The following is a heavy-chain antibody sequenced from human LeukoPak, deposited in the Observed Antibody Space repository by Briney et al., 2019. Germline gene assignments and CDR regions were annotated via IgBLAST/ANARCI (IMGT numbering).Heavy chain of an antibody. CDR1: GFTFSSYS. V-gene: IGHV3-21*01. CDR2: ISSSSSYI. Sequence: GGSLRLSCAASGFTFSSYSMNWVRQAPGKGLEWVSSISSSSSYIYYADSVKGRFTISRDNAKNSLYLQMNSLRAEDTAVYYCAREIQSVSANWFDPWGQGTLVTVSS. J-gene: IGHJ5*02. CDR3: AREIQSVSANWFDP. D-gene: IGHD4-17*01.